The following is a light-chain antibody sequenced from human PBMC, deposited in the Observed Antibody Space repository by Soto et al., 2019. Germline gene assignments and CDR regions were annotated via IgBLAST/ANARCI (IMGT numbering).Light chain of an antibody. CDR3: QHYKNYPWT. CDR2: GAS. CDR1: QDVGRY. Sequence: AIRMTQSPSSLSASAGDRVAIACRASQDVGRYLAWYQQKPGQAPKLLIYGASTLQSGVPSRFSGGGSGTDFTLTISCLQSEDFATYYCQHYKNYPWTLGQGTKVDIK. V-gene: IGKV1-8*01. J-gene: IGKJ1*01.